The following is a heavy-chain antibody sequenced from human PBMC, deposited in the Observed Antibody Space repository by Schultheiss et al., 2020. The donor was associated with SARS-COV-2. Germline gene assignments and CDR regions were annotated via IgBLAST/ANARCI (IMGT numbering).Heavy chain of an antibody. Sequence: GGSLRLSCAASGFTFSSYAMSWVRQAPGKGLAWVSVISGSGGSTYYADSVKGRFTISRDNSKNTLYLQMNSLRAEDTAVYYCANSGSYYGYYFDYWGQGTLVTVSS. CDR2: ISGSGGST. J-gene: IGHJ4*02. CDR3: ANSGSYYGYYFDY. V-gene: IGHV3-23*01. CDR1: GFTFSSYA. D-gene: IGHD1-26*01.